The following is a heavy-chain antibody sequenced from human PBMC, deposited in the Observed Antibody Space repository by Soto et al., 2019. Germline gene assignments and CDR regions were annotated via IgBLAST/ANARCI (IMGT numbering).Heavy chain of an antibody. J-gene: IGHJ6*02. CDR3: ERSQVGRPLDV. Sequence: ASVKVSCKASRYTFTNFYIHWLRQAPGQGLEWMGIINPSGGSTTYPQKFQGRVTMTRDTSTSTVHMELITLRSEDTAVYYCERSQVGRPLDVWGPGTTVTVPS. CDR1: RYTFTNFY. D-gene: IGHD1-26*01. CDR2: INPSGGST. V-gene: IGHV1-46*01.